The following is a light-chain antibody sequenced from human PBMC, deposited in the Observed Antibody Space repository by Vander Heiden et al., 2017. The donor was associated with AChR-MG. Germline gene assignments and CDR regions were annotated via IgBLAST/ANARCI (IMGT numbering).Light chain of an antibody. CDR1: QSVSNMY. J-gene: IGKJ4*01. CDR2: CAS. CDR3: QQFGTSPLT. V-gene: IGKV3-20*01. Sequence: EIVLTQSPGTLSLSPGERATLSCRTSQSVSNMYLSWYQHKPGQAPRLLIYCASRRATGIPDRFSGSGSGTDFSLTISRVEPEDIGVYYCQQFGTSPLTFGGGTKVEIK.